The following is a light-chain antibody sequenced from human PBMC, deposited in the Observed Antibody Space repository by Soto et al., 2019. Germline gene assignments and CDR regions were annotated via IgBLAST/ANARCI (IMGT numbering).Light chain of an antibody. Sequence: QSALTQPPSASGSPGQSVTISCXGTSSXVGGYNYVSWYQQHPGKAPKLMIYEVSKRPSGVPDRFSGSKSGNTASLTVSGLQAEDEADYYCSSYAGSTDVVFGGGTKLTVL. CDR1: SSXVGGYNY. V-gene: IGLV2-8*01. J-gene: IGLJ2*01. CDR3: SSYAGSTDVV. CDR2: EVS.